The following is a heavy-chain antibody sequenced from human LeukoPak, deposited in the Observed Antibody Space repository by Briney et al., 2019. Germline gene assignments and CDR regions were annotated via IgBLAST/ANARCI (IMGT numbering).Heavy chain of an antibody. Sequence: PGGSLRLSCTASGFTFGGYAMSWVRQAPGKGLEWVSFIRNKAFGGTADYAAPVKGRFTISRDDSKNMVFLQMNSLKIADTALYFCATEADTAMALPKNWGQGTLVTVSS. CDR2: IRNKAFGGTA. CDR3: ATEADTAMALPKN. CDR1: GFTFGGYA. J-gene: IGHJ4*02. V-gene: IGHV3-49*04. D-gene: IGHD5-18*01.